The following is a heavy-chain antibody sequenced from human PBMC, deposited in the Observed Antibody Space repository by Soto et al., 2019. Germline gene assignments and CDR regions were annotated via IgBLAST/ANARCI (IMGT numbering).Heavy chain of an antibody. Sequence: QVQLQQWGAGLLKPSETLSLTCAVYGQSFSGHTWSWIRQSPGKGLEWIGEISQSGSTYYNPSLTTRVTSSAVTSKNQFSLTLNSVTAADTGVFYCARGSGIAVIPGELEDVHYDYWGQGTLVSVSS. D-gene: IGHD2-2*01. J-gene: IGHJ4*02. V-gene: IGHV4-34*01. CDR3: ARGSGIAVIPGELEDVHYDY. CDR2: ISQSGST. CDR1: GQSFSGHT.